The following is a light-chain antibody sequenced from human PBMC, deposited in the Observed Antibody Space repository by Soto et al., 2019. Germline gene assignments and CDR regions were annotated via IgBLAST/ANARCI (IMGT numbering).Light chain of an antibody. CDR3: QQSDSPPYT. V-gene: IGKV1-39*01. Sequence: DIHMTQSPSSLSASVGDRVTITCRASQSISPYLNWYQHIPGKAPKLLISAASSLQSGVASRFSGCGSGTEFTVTISSLQPEDSATYYCQQSDSPPYTFGQGTKLEIK. CDR1: QSISPY. J-gene: IGKJ2*01. CDR2: AAS.